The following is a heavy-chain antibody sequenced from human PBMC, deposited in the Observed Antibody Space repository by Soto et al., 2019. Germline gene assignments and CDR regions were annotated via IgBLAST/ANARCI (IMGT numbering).Heavy chain of an antibody. CDR1: GFTFSSYS. V-gene: IGHV3-21*01. CDR3: ARLRYFDWERPLAGEFDY. Sequence: GGSLRLSCAASGFTFSSYSMNWVRQAPGKGLEWVSSISSSSSYIYYADSVKGRFTISRDNAKNSLYLQMNSLRAEDTAVYYCARLRYFDWERPLAGEFDYWGQGTLVTVSS. D-gene: IGHD3-9*01. J-gene: IGHJ4*02. CDR2: ISSSSSYI.